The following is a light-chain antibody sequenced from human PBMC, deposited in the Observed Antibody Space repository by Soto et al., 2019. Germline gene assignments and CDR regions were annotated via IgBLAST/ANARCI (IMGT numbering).Light chain of an antibody. Sequence: QSVLTQPPSVSGARGQRVTFSCTGGSSNIAPGYDGHWYQQLPGTAPKLLIYGNNNRPSGVPDRFSGSKSGTSASLAITGLQAEDEADYYCQSYDSSLSGWVFGGGTKLTVL. CDR1: SSNIAPGYD. J-gene: IGLJ3*02. V-gene: IGLV1-40*01. CDR2: GNN. CDR3: QSYDSSLSGWV.